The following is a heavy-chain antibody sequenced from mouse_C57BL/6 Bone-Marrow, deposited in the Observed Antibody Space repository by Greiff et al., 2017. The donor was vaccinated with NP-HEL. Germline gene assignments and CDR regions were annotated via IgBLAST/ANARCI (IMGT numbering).Heavy chain of an antibody. D-gene: IGHD1-1*01. CDR3: ARDYGSSYWYFDV. CDR2: IDPSDSYT. Sequence: VQLQQPGAELVRPGTSVKLSCKASGYTFTSYWMHWVKQRPGQGLEWIGVIDPSDSYTNYNHKFKGKATLTVDTSSSTAYMQLSSLTSEDSAVYYCARDYGSSYWYFDVWGTGTTVTVSS. CDR1: GYTFTSYW. J-gene: IGHJ1*03. V-gene: IGHV1-59*01.